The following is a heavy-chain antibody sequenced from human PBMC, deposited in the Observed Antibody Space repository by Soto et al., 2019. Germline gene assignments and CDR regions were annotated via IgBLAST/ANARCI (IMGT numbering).Heavy chain of an antibody. CDR1: SGSISSSNW. CDR3: ARALCSSTSCYVRGYFDY. Sequence: SETLSLTCAVSSGSISSSNWWSWVRQPPGKGLEWIGEIYHSGSTNYNPSLKSRVTISVDKSKNQFSLKLSSVTAADTAVYYCARALCSSTSCYVRGYFDYWGQGTLVTVSS. V-gene: IGHV4-4*02. J-gene: IGHJ4*02. D-gene: IGHD2-2*01. CDR2: IYHSGST.